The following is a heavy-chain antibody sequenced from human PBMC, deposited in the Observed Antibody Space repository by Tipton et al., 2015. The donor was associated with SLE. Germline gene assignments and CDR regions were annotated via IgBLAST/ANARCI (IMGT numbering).Heavy chain of an antibody. CDR2: IYSSGYT. CDR1: GYSIISTQW. Sequence: TLSLTCGVSGYSIISTQWWGWIRQPPGKGLEWIGYIYSSGYTYYNPSLKSRVTMSVDTSKNQFSLKLSSVTAADTAVYYCARTMGGGSCSGGSCFEAFDYWGQGTLVTVSS. J-gene: IGHJ4*02. CDR3: ARTMGGGSCSGGSCFEAFDY. V-gene: IGHV4-28*01. D-gene: IGHD2-15*01.